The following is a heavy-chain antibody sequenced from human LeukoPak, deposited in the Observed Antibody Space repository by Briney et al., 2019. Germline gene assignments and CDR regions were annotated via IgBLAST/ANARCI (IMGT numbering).Heavy chain of an antibody. J-gene: IGHJ6*02. D-gene: IGHD1-26*01. CDR3: AKSGSYRYYYYYGMDV. Sequence: GGSLRLSCAASGFTFSSNDRNWVRQAPGKGLDWVSIIGGSGGSTYYADSVKGRFTISRDNSKNTLYLQMNSLRAEDTAVYYCAKSGSYRYYYYYGMDVWGQGTTVTVSS. CDR2: IGGSGGST. CDR1: GFTFSSND. V-gene: IGHV3-23*01.